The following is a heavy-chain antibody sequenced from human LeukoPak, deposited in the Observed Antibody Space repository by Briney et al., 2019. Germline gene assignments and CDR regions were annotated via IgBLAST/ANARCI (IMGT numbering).Heavy chain of an antibody. CDR3: ARDSPVKKYYYDSSGYYYDNAFDI. Sequence: GGSMRLSCAASGFTFSSYSMNWVRQAPGKGLEWVSSISSSSRYIYYADSVKGRFTISRDNAKNSLYLQMNSLRAEETAVYYCARDSPVKKYYYDSSGYYYDNAFDIWGQGTMVTVSS. J-gene: IGHJ3*02. CDR1: GFTFSSYS. V-gene: IGHV3-21*01. D-gene: IGHD3-22*01. CDR2: ISSSSRYI.